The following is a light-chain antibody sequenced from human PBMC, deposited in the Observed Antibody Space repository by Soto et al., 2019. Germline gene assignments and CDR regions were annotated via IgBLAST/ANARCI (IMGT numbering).Light chain of an antibody. CDR2: GAS. CDR3: QHRGKWPRT. Sequence: EIVLTQSPATLSLSPGERVTLSCRASQSVGSYLAWYQQKPGQAPRLHIYGASNRATGIPARFSGSGSGTDFSLTISSLESEDFAVYYCQHRGKWPRTFGQGTKLEIK. V-gene: IGKV3-11*01. J-gene: IGKJ2*01. CDR1: QSVGSY.